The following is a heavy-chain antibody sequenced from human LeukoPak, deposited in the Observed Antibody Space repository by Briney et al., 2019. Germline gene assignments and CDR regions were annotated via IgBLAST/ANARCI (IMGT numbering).Heavy chain of an antibody. V-gene: IGHV1-2*02. Sequence: ASVKVSCKASGYTFTGYYFHWVRQAPGQGLEWMGWINPNTAGTNYAQKFLGGVTLTWDTSISTAYMELNRLTSDDTAVYYCARDHFGGSSAMIVVVIRGGLDYWGQGTLVTVSS. D-gene: IGHD3-22*01. CDR2: INPNTAGT. J-gene: IGHJ4*02. CDR1: GYTFTGYY. CDR3: ARDHFGGSSAMIVVVIRGGLDY.